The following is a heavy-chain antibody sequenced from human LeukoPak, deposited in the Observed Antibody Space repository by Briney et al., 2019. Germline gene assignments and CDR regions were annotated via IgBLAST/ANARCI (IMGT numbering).Heavy chain of an antibody. D-gene: IGHD6-13*01. CDR3: ARGTSSSHDY. Sequence: TGGSLSLSCAASGFTFSSYWMHWVRQAPVKGLVWVSRIKSDGSITDYADSVKGRFTISRDNAKSTLYLQMNSLRAEDTAVYYCARGTSSSHDYWGQGTLVTVSS. V-gene: IGHV3-74*01. J-gene: IGHJ4*02. CDR2: IKSDGSIT. CDR1: GFTFSSYW.